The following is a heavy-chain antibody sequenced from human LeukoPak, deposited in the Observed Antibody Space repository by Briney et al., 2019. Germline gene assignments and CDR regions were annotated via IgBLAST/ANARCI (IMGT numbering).Heavy chain of an antibody. D-gene: IGHD3-22*01. CDR1: GGSISSGGYY. CDR3: ARDLSTDDSSGYYYVPFGY. Sequence: PSETLSLTCTVSGGSISSGGYYWSWIRQHPGTGLEWIGYVYYSGSTYYNPSLKSRVTISVDTSKNQFSLKLSPVTAADTAVYYCARDLSTDDSSGYYYVPFGYWGQGTLVTVSS. CDR2: VYYSGST. V-gene: IGHV4-31*03. J-gene: IGHJ4*02.